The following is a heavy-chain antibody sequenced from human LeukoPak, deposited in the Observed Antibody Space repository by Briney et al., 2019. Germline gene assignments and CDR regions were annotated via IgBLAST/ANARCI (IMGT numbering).Heavy chain of an antibody. V-gene: IGHV4-59*01. J-gene: IGHJ4*02. CDR3: ARGIVPAAYPFDY. CDR1: GGSISSYY. D-gene: IGHD2-2*01. CDR2: IYYSGST. Sequence: SETLSLTCTVSGGSISSYYWSWIRQPPGKGLEWIGYIYYSGSTNYNPSLKSRVTISVDTPKNQFSLKLSSVTAADTAVYYWARGIVPAAYPFDYWGQGTLVTVSS.